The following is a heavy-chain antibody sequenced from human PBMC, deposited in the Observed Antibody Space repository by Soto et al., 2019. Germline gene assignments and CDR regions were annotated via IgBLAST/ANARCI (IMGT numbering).Heavy chain of an antibody. V-gene: IGHV3-23*01. CDR3: AKPAVAMNYFDY. CDR1: GFTFSSYA. D-gene: IGHD5-12*01. J-gene: IGHJ4*02. Sequence: GSLRLSCGVSGFTFSSYAMSWVRQAPGKGLEWVSAISTSGGNTYYADSVKGRFTISRDNSQNTLYLQMNSLRAEDTTVYYCAKPAVAMNYFDYWGKGTLFTVSS. CDR2: ISTSGGNT.